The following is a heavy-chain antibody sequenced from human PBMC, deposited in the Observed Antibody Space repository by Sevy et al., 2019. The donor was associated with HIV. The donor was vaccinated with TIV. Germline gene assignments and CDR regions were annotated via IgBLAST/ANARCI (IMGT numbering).Heavy chain of an antibody. CDR1: GDSMNTYY. J-gene: IGHJ5*02. CDR3: VRRVPGDNWFDP. CDR2: ILYSGST. Sequence: SETLSLTCTVTGDSMNTYYWAWIRQPPGKSLEWVGYILYSGSTEYSPSLKSRVTMALDKFKNDVSLRLSSVTAADTAVYYCVRRVPGDNWFDPWGQGRLVTVSS. V-gene: IGHV4-59*01.